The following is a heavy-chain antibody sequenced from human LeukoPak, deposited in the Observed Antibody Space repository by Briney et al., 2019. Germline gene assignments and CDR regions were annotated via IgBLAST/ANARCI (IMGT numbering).Heavy chain of an antibody. CDR3: AKTRGDGYNYDY. CDR1: GFTFSSYV. J-gene: IGHJ4*02. D-gene: IGHD5-24*01. V-gene: IGHV3-23*01. Sequence: GGSLRLSCAASGFTFSSYVMSWVRQAPGKGLEWVSDISGGGGSTYYADSVKGRFTISRDNSKSTLYLQMNSLRAEDTAVYYCAKTRGDGYNYDYWGQGTLVTVSS. CDR2: ISGGGGST.